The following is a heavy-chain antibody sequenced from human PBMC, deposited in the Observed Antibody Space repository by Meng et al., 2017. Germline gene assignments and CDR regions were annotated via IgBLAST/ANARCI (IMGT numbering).Heavy chain of an antibody. Sequence: VSLQESGPGLVNPWGTRALTCAGSGGSISSSNWWSWVRQPPGKGLEWIGEIYHSGSTNYNPSLKSRVTISVDKSKNQFSLKLSSVTAADTAVYYCARGRYSSGWDRFDYWGQGTLVTVSS. J-gene: IGHJ4*02. CDR3: ARGRYSSGWDRFDY. V-gene: IGHV4-4*02. D-gene: IGHD6-19*01. CDR1: GGSISSSNW. CDR2: IYHSGST.